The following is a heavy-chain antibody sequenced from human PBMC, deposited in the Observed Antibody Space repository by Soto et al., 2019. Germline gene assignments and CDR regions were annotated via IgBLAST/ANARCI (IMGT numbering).Heavy chain of an antibody. CDR2: ISGSGGST. D-gene: IGHD6-19*01. V-gene: IGHV3-23*01. CDR3: ARRSSGWYFDY. Sequence: EVQLLESGGGLVQPGGSLRLSCAASGFTFSSYAMSWVRQAPGKGLEWVSAISGSGGSTYYADSVKVRFTISRHNSKNKLYLQMNRLRAEDTAVYYCARRSSGWYFDYWGQGTLVTVSS. J-gene: IGHJ4*02. CDR1: GFTFSSYA.